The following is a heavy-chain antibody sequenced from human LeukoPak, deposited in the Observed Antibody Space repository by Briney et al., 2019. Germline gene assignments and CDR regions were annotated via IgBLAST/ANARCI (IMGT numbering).Heavy chain of an antibody. J-gene: IGHJ4*02. V-gene: IGHV4-34*01. CDR1: GGSFSGYY. CDR2: INHSGST. Sequence: SETLSLTCAVYGGSFSGYYWSWIRQPPGKGLEWIGEINHSGSTNYNPSLKSRVTISVDTSKRQFSLKLSSVTAADTAVYNCARPPSWYCSSTSCYPDYWGQGTLVTVSS. CDR3: ARPPSWYCSSTSCYPDY. D-gene: IGHD2-2*01.